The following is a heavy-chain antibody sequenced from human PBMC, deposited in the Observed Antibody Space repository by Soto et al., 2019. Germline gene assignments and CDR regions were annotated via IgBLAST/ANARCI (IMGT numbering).Heavy chain of an antibody. CDR1: GFTVSSNY. Sequence: GGSLRLSCAASGFTVSSNYMSWVRQAPGKGLEWVSVIYSGGSTYYADSVRGRFTISRDNSKNTLYLQMNSLRAEDTAVYYCARDRNYYDSSGAYGVYWGQGTLVTVSS. J-gene: IGHJ4*02. CDR3: ARDRNYYDSSGAYGVY. CDR2: IYSGGST. V-gene: IGHV3-53*01. D-gene: IGHD3-22*01.